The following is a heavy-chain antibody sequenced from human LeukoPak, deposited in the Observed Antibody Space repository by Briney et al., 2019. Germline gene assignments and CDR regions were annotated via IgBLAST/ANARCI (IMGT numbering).Heavy chain of an antibody. D-gene: IGHD1-7*01. CDR2: IIPIFGTA. CDR1: GYTFTSYG. CDR3: ARDGWNYGSDY. V-gene: IGHV1-69*05. Sequence: SVKVSCKASGYTFTSYGISWVRQAPGQGLEWMGWIIPIFGTANYAQKFQGRVTITTDESTSTAYMELSSLRSEDTAVYYCARDGWNYGSDYWGQGTLVTVSS. J-gene: IGHJ4*02.